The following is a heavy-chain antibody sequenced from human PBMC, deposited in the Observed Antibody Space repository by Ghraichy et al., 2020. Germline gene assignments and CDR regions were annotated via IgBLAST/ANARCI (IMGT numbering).Heavy chain of an antibody. CDR1: RFTFRDSW. CDR2: MNPDGIVV. V-gene: IGHV3-7*03. J-gene: IGHJ4*02. Sequence: GGSLRLSCAASRFTFRDSWMNWVRQAPGKGLEWVSSMNPDGIVVYSLDSVRGRCTISRDNAKNSLYLQMNSLSAEDTAMYYCARDVGWGAFDYWGQGTLVTVSS. CDR3: ARDVGWGAFDY. D-gene: IGHD1-26*01.